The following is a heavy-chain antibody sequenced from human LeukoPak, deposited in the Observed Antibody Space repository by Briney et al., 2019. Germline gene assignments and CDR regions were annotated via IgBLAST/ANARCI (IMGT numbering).Heavy chain of an antibody. V-gene: IGHV4-59*01. CDR3: ARGYDSSGSFDY. Sequence: SETLSLTCTISGGSISTYYWSWIRQPPGKGLEWLGYIHYSESTSYNPSLKSRVTISIDTSKNQFFLKLSSVTAADTAVYYCARGYDSSGSFDYWGQGTLVTVSS. CDR1: GGSISTYY. D-gene: IGHD3-22*01. CDR2: IHYSEST. J-gene: IGHJ4*02.